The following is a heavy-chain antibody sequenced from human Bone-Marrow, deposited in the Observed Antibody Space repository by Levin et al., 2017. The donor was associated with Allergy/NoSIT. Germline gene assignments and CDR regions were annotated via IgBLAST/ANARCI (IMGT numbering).Heavy chain of an antibody. D-gene: IGHD2-15*01. Sequence: PSETLSLTCAVSGGSISSSNWWSWVRQPPGKGLEWIGEIYPDGNTNYNPSLQSRVTISVDKSKNQFSLNLNSVTAADTAVYFCAGTIYSWGQGTLVTVSS. V-gene: IGHV4-4*02. CDR2: IYPDGNT. CDR1: GGSISSSNW. J-gene: IGHJ4*02. CDR3: AGTIYS.